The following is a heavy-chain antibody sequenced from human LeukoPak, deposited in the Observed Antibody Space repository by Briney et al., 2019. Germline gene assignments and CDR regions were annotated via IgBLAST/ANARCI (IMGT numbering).Heavy chain of an antibody. D-gene: IGHD2-15*01. CDR2: ISSSSSYI. V-gene: IGHV3-21*01. CDR3: ARDPANYCSGGSCYSLDY. Sequence: GGSLRLSCAASGFTFSSYSMNWVRHAPGKGLELVSSISSSSSYIYYADSVKGRFTISRDNAKNSLYLQMNSLRAEDTAVYYCARDPANYCSGGSCYSLDYWGQGTLVTVSS. CDR1: GFTFSSYS. J-gene: IGHJ4*02.